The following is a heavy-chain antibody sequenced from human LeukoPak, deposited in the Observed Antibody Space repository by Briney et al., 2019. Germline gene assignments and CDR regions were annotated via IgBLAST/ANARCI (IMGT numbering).Heavy chain of an antibody. Sequence: SETLSLTCAVYGGSFSGYCWSWIRQPPGKGLEWIGEINHSGSTSYNPSLKSRVIISVDTSKNQFSLKLSSVTAADTAVYYCATRGQSGHHYYYMDVWGKGTTVTVSS. D-gene: IGHD3-16*01. J-gene: IGHJ6*03. CDR2: INHSGST. V-gene: IGHV4-34*01. CDR3: ATRGQSGHHYYYMDV. CDR1: GGSFSGYC.